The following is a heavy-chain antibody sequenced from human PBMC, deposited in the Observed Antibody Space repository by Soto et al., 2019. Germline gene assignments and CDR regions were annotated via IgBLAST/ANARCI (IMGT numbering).Heavy chain of an antibody. D-gene: IGHD3-3*01. V-gene: IGHV1-69*13. Sequence: GASVKVCCKASGGTFSTYAISWVRQARGQGLAWMGGIIPIFGIVNHAQKFQGRVTITADASTSTAYMDLSGLRSEDTAVYNCARARFEDLWSGSDYGMDVWRQGTTVTVSS. CDR2: IIPIFGIV. CDR1: GGTFSTYA. J-gene: IGHJ6*02. CDR3: ARARFEDLWSGSDYGMDV.